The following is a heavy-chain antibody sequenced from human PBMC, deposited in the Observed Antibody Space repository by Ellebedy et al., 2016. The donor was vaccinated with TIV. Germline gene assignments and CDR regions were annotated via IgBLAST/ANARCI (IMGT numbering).Heavy chain of an antibody. CDR3: ASHIDSQWFDY. D-gene: IGHD6-19*01. CDR2: IRSKAYGGTT. Sequence: PGGSLRLSCTASGFTFGDYAMSWFRQAPGKGLEWVGFIRSKAYGGTTEYAASVKGRFTISRDDSKSIAYLQMNSLRAEDTAVYYCASHIDSQWFDYWGQGTLVTVSS. CDR1: GFTFGDYA. V-gene: IGHV3-49*03. J-gene: IGHJ4*02.